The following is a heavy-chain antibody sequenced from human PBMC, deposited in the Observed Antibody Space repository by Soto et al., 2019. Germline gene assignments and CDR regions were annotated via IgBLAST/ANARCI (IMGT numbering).Heavy chain of an antibody. V-gene: IGHV3-23*01. J-gene: IGHJ5*01. CDR2: ISGSGSNT. D-gene: IGHD6-13*01. CDR3: AKGSALAATGGWDWFDS. CDR1: GFTFNTYA. Sequence: EVHVLESGGGLVQPGGSLRLSCAASGFTFNTYALSWVRQAPGKGLEWVSGISGSGSNTFYGHAVKGRFTISRDNSKDKLYLQMNSLRVEDTAVYYCAKGSALAATGGWDWFDSWGQGALGTVSS.